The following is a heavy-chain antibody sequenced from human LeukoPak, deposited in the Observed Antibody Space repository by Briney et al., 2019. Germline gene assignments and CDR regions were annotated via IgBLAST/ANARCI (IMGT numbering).Heavy chain of an antibody. V-gene: IGHV3-33*01. D-gene: IGHD3-10*01. CDR3: ARGRYYYGSGSYYTGEYYFDY. CDR1: GFTFSSYG. Sequence: GRSLRLSCAASGFTFSSYGMHWVRQAPGKGLEWVAVIWYDGSNKYYADSVKGRFTISRDNSKNTLYLQMNSLRAEDSAVYYCARGRYYYGSGSYYTGEYYFDYWGQGTLVTVSS. J-gene: IGHJ4*02. CDR2: IWYDGSNK.